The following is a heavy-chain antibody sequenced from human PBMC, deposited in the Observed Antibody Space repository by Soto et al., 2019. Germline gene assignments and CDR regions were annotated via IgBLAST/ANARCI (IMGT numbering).Heavy chain of an antibody. CDR1: GGSFSGYY. CDR3: ARHHSFRWLHP. Sequence: SETLSLTCAVYGGSFSGYYWSWIRQPPGKGLEWIGEINHSGSTNYNPSLKSRVTISVDTSKNQFSLKLSSVTAADTAVYYCARHHSFRWLHPSGQGTPVTVSS. V-gene: IGHV4-34*01. CDR2: INHSGST. J-gene: IGHJ5*02. D-gene: IGHD4-4*01.